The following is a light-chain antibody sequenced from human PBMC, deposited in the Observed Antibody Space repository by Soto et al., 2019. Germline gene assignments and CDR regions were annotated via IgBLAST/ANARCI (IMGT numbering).Light chain of an antibody. CDR2: EVS. CDR1: SRDVGGYNY. V-gene: IGLV2-8*01. Sequence: SALTQPPSASGSPGQSVTISCTGTSRDVGGYNYVSWYQQHPGKAPKLMIYEVSKRPAGVPDRFSGSKSGNPASLTVYGLQAEDDADYYCSSYAGSNNVYVFGPVTKLTVL. J-gene: IGLJ1*01. CDR3: SSYAGSNNVYV.